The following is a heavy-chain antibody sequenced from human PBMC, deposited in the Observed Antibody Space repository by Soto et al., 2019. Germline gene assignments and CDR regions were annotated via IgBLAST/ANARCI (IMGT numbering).Heavy chain of an antibody. Sequence: QVRLVQSGSEVKKLGASVKVSCKSSDNTFTHYGINWVRQAPGQGLEWMGWISGYNGNTKYAQKFQDRVTMTADTSTRTAFMEVRSLTSDDTGVYFCAATGGNYFGSDVWGQGTTVTVSS. J-gene: IGHJ6*02. CDR2: ISGYNGNT. D-gene: IGHD2-8*02. CDR3: AATGGNYFGSDV. CDR1: DNTFTHYG. V-gene: IGHV1-18*01.